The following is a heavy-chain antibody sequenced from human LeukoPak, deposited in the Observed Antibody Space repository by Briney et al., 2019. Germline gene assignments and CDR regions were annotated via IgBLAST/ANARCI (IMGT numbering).Heavy chain of an antibody. D-gene: IGHD2-8*01. J-gene: IGHJ3*02. V-gene: IGHV1-2*02. CDR3: ARSFSPIVLMVYAIQGNAFDI. CDR2: INPNSGGT. Sequence: ASVKVSCKASGYTFTGYYMHWVRQAPGQGLEWMGWINPNSGGTNYAQKFQGRVTMTRDTSISTAYMELSRLRSDDTAVYYCARSFSPIVLMVYAIQGNAFDIWGQGTMVTVSS. CDR1: GYTFTGYY.